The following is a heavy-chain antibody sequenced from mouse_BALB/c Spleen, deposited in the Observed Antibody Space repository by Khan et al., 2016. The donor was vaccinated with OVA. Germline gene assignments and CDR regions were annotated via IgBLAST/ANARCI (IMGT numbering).Heavy chain of an antibody. V-gene: IGHV3-8*02. Sequence: VQLKQSGPSLVKSSQTLSLTCSVTGDCITSGYWNWIRKFPGNKLEYMAYISYSGSTYYNPSLKSRISITRDTSKNQYYLQLNSVTSEDTATYXCARVNYRYDGFFDYWGQGTTRTVSS. CDR2: ISYSGST. CDR3: ARVNYRYDGFFDY. J-gene: IGHJ2*01. D-gene: IGHD2-14*01. CDR1: GDCITSGY.